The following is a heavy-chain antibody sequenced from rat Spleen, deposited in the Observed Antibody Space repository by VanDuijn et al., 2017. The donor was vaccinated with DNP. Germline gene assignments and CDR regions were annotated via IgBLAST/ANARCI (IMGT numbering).Heavy chain of an antibody. CDR2: ISNTGDNT. V-gene: IGHV5-31*01. Sequence: EVQLVESGGGPVQPGRSLKLSCVASGFMFSNYWMTWIRQAPGKGLEWVASISNTGDNTYYRHSVQGRFTISRDDAKSTLYVQMDSLRSEDTATYYCARGGGDAWGQGASVTVSS. J-gene: IGHJ4*01. CDR1: GFMFSNYW. CDR3: ARGGGDA.